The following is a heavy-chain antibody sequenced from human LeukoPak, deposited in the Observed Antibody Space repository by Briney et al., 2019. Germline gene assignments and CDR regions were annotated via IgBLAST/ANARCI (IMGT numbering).Heavy chain of an antibody. V-gene: IGHV3-23*01. CDR3: ARDLGIERWWHPFNWFDP. CDR1: GFTFSSYA. D-gene: IGHD2-15*01. Sequence: GGSLRLSCAASGFTFSSYAMSWVRQAPGKGLEWVSAISGSGGSTYYADSVKGRFTISRDNSKNTLYLQMNSLRAEDTAVYYCARDLGIERWWHPFNWFDPWGQGTLVTVSS. CDR2: ISGSGGST. J-gene: IGHJ5*02.